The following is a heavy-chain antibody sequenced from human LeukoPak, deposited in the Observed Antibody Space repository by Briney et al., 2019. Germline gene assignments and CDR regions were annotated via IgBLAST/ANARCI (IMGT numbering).Heavy chain of an antibody. CDR3: ARGRAGIAAAGFDY. Sequence: GGSLRLSCATSGFTFSMSAMHWVRLAPGRGLDWVAVISFDGGNKFYADSVKGRFSISRDNSKNTLYLQMNSLGLDDTAVYFCARGRAGIAAAGFDYWGQGTLVTVSS. CDR1: GFTFSMSA. CDR2: ISFDGGNK. D-gene: IGHD6-13*01. V-gene: IGHV3-30-3*01. J-gene: IGHJ4*02.